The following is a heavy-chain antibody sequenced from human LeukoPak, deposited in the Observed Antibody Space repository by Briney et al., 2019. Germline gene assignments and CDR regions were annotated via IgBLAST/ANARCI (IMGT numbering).Heavy chain of an antibody. V-gene: IGHV4-34*01. CDR2: INHRGST. CDR1: GGSFSGYY. J-gene: IGHJ4*02. Sequence: PSETLSLTCAVYGGSFSGYYWSWIRQPPGKGLEWIGEINHRGSTNYNPSLKSRVTISVDTSKNQFSLKLSSVTAADTAVYYCARGGYCSGGSCYFDYWGQGTLVTVSS. D-gene: IGHD2-15*01. CDR3: ARGGYCSGGSCYFDY.